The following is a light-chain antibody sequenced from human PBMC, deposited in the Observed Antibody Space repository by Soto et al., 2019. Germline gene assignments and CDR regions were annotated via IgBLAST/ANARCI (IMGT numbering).Light chain of an antibody. CDR3: QSYDSSLSGSRV. CDR1: SSNIGAGYD. Sequence: QSVLTQPPSVSGAPGQRVTISCTGSSSNIGAGYDVHWYQQLPGTAPKVLIYGNNNRPSGVPDRFSGSKSGTSASLAITGLKAEDEADYYCQSYDSSLSGSRVFGGGTKLTVL. CDR2: GNN. J-gene: IGLJ2*01. V-gene: IGLV1-40*01.